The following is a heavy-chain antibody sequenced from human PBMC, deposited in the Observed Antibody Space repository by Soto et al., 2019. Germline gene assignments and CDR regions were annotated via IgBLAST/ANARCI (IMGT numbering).Heavy chain of an antibody. V-gene: IGHV4-59*08. CDR2: IYYSGST. D-gene: IGHD6-25*01. Sequence: QVKLQESGPGLVKPSETLSLTCTVSGGSISSYYWSWIRQPPGKGLEWIGYIYYSGSTNYNPSLKSRLTISVDTSKNHFSLKLSSVTAADTAVYYCARCNGYPTYFDYWGQGTLVTVSS. J-gene: IGHJ4*02. CDR1: GGSISSYY. CDR3: ARCNGYPTYFDY.